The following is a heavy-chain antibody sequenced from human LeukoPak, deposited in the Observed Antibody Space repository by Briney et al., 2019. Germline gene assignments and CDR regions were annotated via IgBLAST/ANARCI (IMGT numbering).Heavy chain of an antibody. CDR2: FHTGGSA. CDR1: GGSLSSDNYY. Sequence: SETLYLTCSVSGGSLSSDNYYWTWIRQPAGKGLEWIGRFHTGGSANYNPSLKSRVTLSVDTSQNQFSLRLNSVTAADTAIYYCAREEYYDDSGYYFRYFDSWGQGTLVTVSS. V-gene: IGHV4-61*02. J-gene: IGHJ4*02. CDR3: AREEYYDDSGYYFRYFDS. D-gene: IGHD3-22*01.